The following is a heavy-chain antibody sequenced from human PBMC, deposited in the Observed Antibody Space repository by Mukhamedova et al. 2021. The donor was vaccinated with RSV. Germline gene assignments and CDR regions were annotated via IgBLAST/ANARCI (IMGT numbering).Heavy chain of an antibody. V-gene: IGHV1-24*01. CDR3: ATLANSGSYYIDP. CDR2: FDPDGGET. Sequence: GKGLEWMGGFDPDGGETIFAPSFQGRVTMTEDTSTDTAYMELTSLRSDDPAVYFCATLANSGSYYIDPWGQGTLVTGSS. D-gene: IGHD1-26*01. J-gene: IGHJ5*02.